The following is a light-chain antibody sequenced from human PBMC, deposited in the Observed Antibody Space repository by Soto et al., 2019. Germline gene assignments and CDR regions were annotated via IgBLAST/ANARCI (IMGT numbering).Light chain of an antibody. V-gene: IGKV1-39*01. CDR2: AAS. Sequence: DIQMTQSPSSLSASVGDRVTITCRASQSISSYLNWYQQKPGKAPKLLIYAASSLQSGVPSRFSGSGSVTDFSPTISSLQPEDFATYYCQQSYSTLLTFGGGTKVEIK. CDR1: QSISSY. CDR3: QQSYSTLLT. J-gene: IGKJ4*01.